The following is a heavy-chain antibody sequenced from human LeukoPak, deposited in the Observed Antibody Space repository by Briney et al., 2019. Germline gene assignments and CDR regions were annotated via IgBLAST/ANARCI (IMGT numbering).Heavy chain of an antibody. CDR2: MNPNSGKT. V-gene: IGHV1-8*01. Sequence: ASVKVSCKASGYPFTTYDINWVRQAPGQGLEWMGWMNPNSGKTNFAQKFQGRVTMTRTTSISTAYMEVSSLRSEDTAVYYCARGLSPSDYWGQGTLVTVSS. CDR3: ARGLSPSDY. J-gene: IGHJ4*02. CDR1: GYPFTTYD.